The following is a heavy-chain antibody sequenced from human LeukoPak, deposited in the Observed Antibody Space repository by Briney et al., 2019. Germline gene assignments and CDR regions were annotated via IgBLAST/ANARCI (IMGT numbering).Heavy chain of an antibody. Sequence: PGGSLRLSCTASGFTFSSYDMHWVRQAPGKGLEWVANIKQDGSEKYYVDSVKGRFTISRDNAKNSLYLQMNSLRAEDTAVYYCARIFWPDIVVVPALLKLYYFDYWGQGTLVTVSS. CDR1: GFTFSSYD. J-gene: IGHJ4*02. CDR2: IKQDGSEK. CDR3: ARIFWPDIVVVPALLKLYYFDY. V-gene: IGHV3-7*03. D-gene: IGHD2-2*01.